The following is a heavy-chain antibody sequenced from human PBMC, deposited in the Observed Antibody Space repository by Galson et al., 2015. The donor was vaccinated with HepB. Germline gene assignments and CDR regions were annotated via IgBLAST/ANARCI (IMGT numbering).Heavy chain of an antibody. Sequence: SLRLSCAGSGFTFSSYAMSWVRQAPGKGLEWVSTISGSGGSTYYADYADSVKGRFTYYADSVKGRFTISRDNSKNTLYLQMNSLRADDTAVYYCAKNDGWGASVDSTSWYGPDYWGRGTLVTVSS. D-gene: IGHD6-13*01. CDR2: ISGSGGST. V-gene: IGHV3-23*01. J-gene: IGHJ4*02. CDR1: GFTFSSYA. CDR3: AKNDGWGASVDSTSWYGPDY.